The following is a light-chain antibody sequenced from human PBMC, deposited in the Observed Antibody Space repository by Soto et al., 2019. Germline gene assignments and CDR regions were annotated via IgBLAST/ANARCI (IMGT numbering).Light chain of an antibody. J-gene: IGLJ3*02. CDR2: LEGSGSY. CDR3: ETSDSTRV. V-gene: IGLV4-60*02. Sequence: QLVLTQSSAASASLGCSVRLTCTLSLGHSSYIIAWHQQQPGKAPRNLMKLEGSGSYNKGSGVPDRFSGSSSGADRYLTISNLHFEDEADYYCETSDSTRVFGGGTKLTAL. CDR1: LGHSSYI.